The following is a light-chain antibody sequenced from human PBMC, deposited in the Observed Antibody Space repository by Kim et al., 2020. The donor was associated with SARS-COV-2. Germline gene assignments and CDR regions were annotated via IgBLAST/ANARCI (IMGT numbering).Light chain of an antibody. J-gene: IGKJ2*01. CDR3: QQSYSSPYT. V-gene: IGKV1-39*01. CDR2: AAS. Sequence: SASVGDRVTITCRASQSISNYLNWYQQKPGKAPKLLISAASSLQSGVPSRFSGSASGTHFTLTISSLQPEDFATYYCQQSYSSPYTFGQGTKLEI. CDR1: QSISNY.